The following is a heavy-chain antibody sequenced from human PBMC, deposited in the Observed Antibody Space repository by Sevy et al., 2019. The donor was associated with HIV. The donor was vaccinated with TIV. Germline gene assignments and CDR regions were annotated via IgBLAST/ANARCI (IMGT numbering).Heavy chain of an antibody. D-gene: IGHD2-2*01. CDR3: AGRICSSTSCYRGLFDY. Sequence: SETLSLTCTVSGGSISSYYWSWIRQPPGKGLEWIGYIYYSGSTNYNPSLKSRVTISVDTSKNQFSLKLSSVTAADTAVYYCAGRICSSTSCYRGLFDYWGLGTLVTVSS. CDR1: GGSISSYY. CDR2: IYYSGST. V-gene: IGHV4-59*01. J-gene: IGHJ4*02.